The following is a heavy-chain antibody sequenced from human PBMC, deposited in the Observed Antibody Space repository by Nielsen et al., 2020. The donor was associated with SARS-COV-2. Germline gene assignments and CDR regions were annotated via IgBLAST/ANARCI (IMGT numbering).Heavy chain of an antibody. J-gene: IGHJ6*03. CDR1: GGSISSGGYY. V-gene: IGHV4-31*03. Sequence: SETLSLTCTVSGGSISSGGYYWSWIRQHPGKGLEWIGYIYYSGSTYYNPSLKSRVTISVDTSKNQFSLKLSSVTAADTAVYYCARGGGLTIFGVVIPLYYMDVWDKGTTVTVSS. CDR2: IYYSGST. CDR3: ARGGGLTIFGVVIPLYYMDV. D-gene: IGHD3-3*01.